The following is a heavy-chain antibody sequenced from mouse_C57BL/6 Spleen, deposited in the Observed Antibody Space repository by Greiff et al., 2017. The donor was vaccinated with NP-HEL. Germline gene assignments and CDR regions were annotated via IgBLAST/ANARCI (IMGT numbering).Heavy chain of an antibody. Sequence: DVMLVESGGGLVKPGGSLKLSCAASGFTFSDYGMHWVRQAPEKGLEWVAYISSGSSTIYYADTVKGRFTIPRDNAKNTLFLQMTSLRSEDTAMYYCARGGAMDYWGQGTSVTVSS. J-gene: IGHJ4*01. CDR1: GFTFSDYG. CDR2: ISSGSSTI. V-gene: IGHV5-17*01. CDR3: ARGGAMDY.